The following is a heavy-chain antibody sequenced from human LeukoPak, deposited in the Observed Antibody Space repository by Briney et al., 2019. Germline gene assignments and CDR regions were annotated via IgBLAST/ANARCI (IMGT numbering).Heavy chain of an antibody. CDR1: GGSFRGYY. CDR2: LNHGGDI. D-gene: IGHD3-10*01. Sequence: PSETLSFTCAVYGGSFRGYYWTWIRQPPGKGLEWIGELNHGGDINYNPSLKSRVTISVDTSKNQFSLRLNSVTAADTAVYYCARKHYSGSGSYYTDWGQGTLVTVSS. V-gene: IGHV4-34*01. CDR3: ARKHYSGSGSYYTD. J-gene: IGHJ4*02.